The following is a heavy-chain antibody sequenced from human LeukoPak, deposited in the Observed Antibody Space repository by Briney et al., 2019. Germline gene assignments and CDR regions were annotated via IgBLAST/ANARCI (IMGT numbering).Heavy chain of an antibody. CDR3: ARESGSGSYRRAFDI. CDR1: GFTFSSYA. V-gene: IGHV3-30*04. Sequence: GGSLRLSCAAPGFTFSSYAMHWVRQAPGKGLEWVAVISYDGSNKYYADSVKGRFTISRDNSKNTLYLQMNSLRAEDTAVYYCARESGSGSYRRAFDIWGQGTMVTVSS. CDR2: ISYDGSNK. D-gene: IGHD3-10*01. J-gene: IGHJ3*02.